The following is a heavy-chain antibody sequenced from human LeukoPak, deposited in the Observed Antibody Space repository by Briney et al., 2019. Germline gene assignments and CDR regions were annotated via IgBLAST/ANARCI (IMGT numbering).Heavy chain of an antibody. CDR2: ISSGATTI. CDR3: ARDGGSFFPLDC. Sequence: GGSLRLSCAASGFTFSSSTMNWVRQAPGKGLEWVSSISSGATTIYYADSVKGRFTVSRDNAKNSLYLQMRSLRADGAAVYYCARDGGSFFPLDCWGQGTLVTVSS. J-gene: IGHJ4*02. V-gene: IGHV3-48*01. CDR1: GFTFSSST. D-gene: IGHD2-15*01.